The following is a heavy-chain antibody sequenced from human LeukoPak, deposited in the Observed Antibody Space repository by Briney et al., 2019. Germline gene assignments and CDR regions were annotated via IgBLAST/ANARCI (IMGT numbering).Heavy chain of an antibody. V-gene: IGHV4-59*08. CDR2: INYSGST. J-gene: IGHJ4*02. Sequence: SETLSLTCTVSGGSISYYYSNWIRQPPGKGLEWIGYINYSGSTNYNPSLRSRVTISVDASENHLCLKLSSVTAADTAVYYCARFRTLGASFDYWGQGSLVAVSS. CDR1: GGSISYYY. D-gene: IGHD1-26*01. CDR3: ARFRTLGASFDY.